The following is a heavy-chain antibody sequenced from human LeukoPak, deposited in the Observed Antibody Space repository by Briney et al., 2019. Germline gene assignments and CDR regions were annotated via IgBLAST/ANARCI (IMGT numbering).Heavy chain of an antibody. V-gene: IGHV3-21*01. Sequence: GGSLRLSCAASGFTFSSYSMNWVRQAPGKGLEWVSSISSSSSYIYYADSVKGRFTISRDNAKNSLYLQMNSLRAEDTAVYYCARDLVSYYRASYAFDIWGQGTMVTVSS. CDR1: GFTFSSYS. CDR2: ISSSSSYI. CDR3: ARDLVSYYRASYAFDI. D-gene: IGHD1-26*01. J-gene: IGHJ3*02.